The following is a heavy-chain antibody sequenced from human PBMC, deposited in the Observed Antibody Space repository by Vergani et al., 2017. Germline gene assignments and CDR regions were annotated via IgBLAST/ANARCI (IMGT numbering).Heavy chain of an antibody. J-gene: IGHJ4*02. D-gene: IGHD3-10*01. CDR1: GGSISSSNW. CDR2: IYHSGST. V-gene: IGHV4-4*02. CDR3: ARDRGDMVRGVIHHNYXFDY. Sequence: QVQLQESGPGLVKPSGTLSLTCAVSGGSISSSNWWSWVRQPPGKGLEWIGKIYHSGSTNYNPSLKSRVTISVDKSKNQFSLKLSSVTAADTAVYYCARDRGDMVRGVIHHNYXFDYWGQGTLVTVSS.